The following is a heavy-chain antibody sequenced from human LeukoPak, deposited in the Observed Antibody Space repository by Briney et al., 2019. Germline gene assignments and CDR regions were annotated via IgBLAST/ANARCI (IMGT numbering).Heavy chain of an antibody. CDR1: GFTFKNYA. CDR2: ISGSGTTT. CDR3: AKDSDISAFFDY. D-gene: IGHD2-15*01. J-gene: IGHJ4*02. V-gene: IGHV3-23*01. Sequence: PGGSLRLSCTASGFTFKNYAINWLRQAPGKALEWVSRISGSGTTTDYAHSVKGRFTVSRENSKNTVYLQMTSLRAEDTAIYYCAKDSDISAFFDYWGQGTPVTVSS.